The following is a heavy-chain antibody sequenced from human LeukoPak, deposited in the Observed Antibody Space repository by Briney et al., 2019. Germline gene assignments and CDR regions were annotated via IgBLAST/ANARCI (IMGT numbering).Heavy chain of an antibody. CDR1: RFTFSSYS. Sequence: GGSLRLSCAASRFTFSSYSMNWVRQGPGKGLEWVSGITGSGATTYYADSVKGRFTVSRDNSKKTLYLQMNSLRAEDTAVYYCAKDFRVGYSGYDFDYWGQGTLVTVSS. J-gene: IGHJ4*02. CDR2: ITGSGATT. D-gene: IGHD5-12*01. V-gene: IGHV3-23*01. CDR3: AKDFRVGYSGYDFDY.